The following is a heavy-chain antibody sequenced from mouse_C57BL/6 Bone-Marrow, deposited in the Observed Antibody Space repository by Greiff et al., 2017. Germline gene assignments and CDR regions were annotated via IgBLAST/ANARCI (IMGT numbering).Heavy chain of an antibody. Sequence: VQLKESGPVLVKPGASVKISCKASGYSFTDYNMNWVKQSNGKSLEWIGVINPNYGTTSYNQKFKGKATLTVDQSSSTAYMQLNSLTSEDSAVYYCARGYDYDYAMDYWGQGTSVTVSS. D-gene: IGHD2-4*01. V-gene: IGHV1-39*01. CDR2: INPNYGTT. CDR3: ARGYDYDYAMDY. CDR1: GYSFTDYN. J-gene: IGHJ4*01.